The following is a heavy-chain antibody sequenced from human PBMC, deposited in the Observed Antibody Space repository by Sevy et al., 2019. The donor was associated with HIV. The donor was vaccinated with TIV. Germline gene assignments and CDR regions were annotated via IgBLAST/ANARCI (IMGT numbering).Heavy chain of an antibody. J-gene: IGHJ6*02. Sequence: ASVKVSCKASGYTFTGYYMHWVRQAPGQGLEWMGWINPNSVGTNYAQKFQGRVTMTRDTSISTAYMELSRLRSDDTAVYYCARDQYGVGATGGYYYGMDVWGQGTTVTVSS. D-gene: IGHD1-26*01. CDR2: INPNSVGT. CDR3: ARDQYGVGATGGYYYGMDV. CDR1: GYTFTGYY. V-gene: IGHV1-2*02.